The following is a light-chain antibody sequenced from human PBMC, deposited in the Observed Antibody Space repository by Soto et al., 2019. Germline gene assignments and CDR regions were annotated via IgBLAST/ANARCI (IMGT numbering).Light chain of an antibody. V-gene: IGKV3-15*01. Sequence: EIVSTQYPRIVSISPLEIVALSFRARLSAGSNLAWYQQKPGQAPRFLIYGSTTRATGIPARFSGSGSGTDFTLTISSLQSQDFAVYYCLHYNGWPRTFGQGTKVDIK. J-gene: IGKJ1*01. CDR1: LSAGSN. CDR2: GST. CDR3: LHYNGWPRT.